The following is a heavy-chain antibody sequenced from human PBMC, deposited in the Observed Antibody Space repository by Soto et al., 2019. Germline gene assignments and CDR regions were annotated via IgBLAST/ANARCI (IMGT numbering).Heavy chain of an antibody. Sequence: QVQLVESGGGVVQPGRSLRLSCAASGYVFNHYGMHWVRQAPGKGLEWVTLTSYDGGNKQYADSVKGRFTISRDDSKNTVYLQMNSLRVDDTAVYYCARWGGSLSSGYYIDYWGQGTRVTVSS. CDR3: ARWGGSLSSGYYIDY. CDR1: GYVFNHYG. V-gene: IGHV3-33*01. CDR2: TSYDGGNK. J-gene: IGHJ4*02. D-gene: IGHD3-10*01.